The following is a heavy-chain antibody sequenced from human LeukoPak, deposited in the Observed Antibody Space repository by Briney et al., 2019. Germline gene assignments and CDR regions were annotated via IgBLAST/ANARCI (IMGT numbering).Heavy chain of an antibody. D-gene: IGHD2-2*02. V-gene: IGHV1-2*02. Sequence: ASVKVSCKASGYTFTGYYIHWVRQAPGQGLEWMGGISPNNGGTDYAQKFQGRITMTRDTSISTAYMELSSLRSDDTAVFYCARLGPGAIDFDYGGQGTLVTVSS. CDR1: GYTFTGYY. J-gene: IGHJ4*02. CDR3: ARLGPGAIDFDY. CDR2: ISPNNGGT.